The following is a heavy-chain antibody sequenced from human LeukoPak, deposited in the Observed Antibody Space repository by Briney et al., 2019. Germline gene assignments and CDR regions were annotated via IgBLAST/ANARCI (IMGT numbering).Heavy chain of an antibody. V-gene: IGHV3-23*01. J-gene: IGHJ4*02. CDR1: GFTFSSYA. D-gene: IGHD3-10*01. Sequence: GGSLRLSCAASGFTFSSYAMSWVRQAPGKGLEWVSAISGSGDNTYYADSVKGRFTISRDNSKNTLYLQMNSLRADDTAVYYRAKSPGSGTYYCFDYWGQGTLVTVSS. CDR3: AKSPGSGTYYCFDY. CDR2: ISGSGDNT.